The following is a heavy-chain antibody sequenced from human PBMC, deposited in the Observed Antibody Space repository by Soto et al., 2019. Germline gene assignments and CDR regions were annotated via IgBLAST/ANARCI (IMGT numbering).Heavy chain of an antibody. V-gene: IGHV3-23*01. J-gene: IGHJ4*02. CDR1: GFTFSSYA. CDR2: VSGSGGSA. D-gene: IGHD2-2*01. Sequence: GGSLRLSCAASGFTFSSYAMSWVRQAPGKGLEWISAVSGSGGSAYYADSVKGRFTISRDNSKDTLYLQMNNLRAEDTAVYYCAKYGCSSTSCQCDYWGQGTRVTVSS. CDR3: AKYGCSSTSCQCDY.